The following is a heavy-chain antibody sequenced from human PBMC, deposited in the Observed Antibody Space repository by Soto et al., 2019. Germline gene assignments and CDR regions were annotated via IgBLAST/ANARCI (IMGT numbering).Heavy chain of an antibody. CDR1: GGSFSGYY. V-gene: IGHV4-34*01. CDR2: INHSGST. Sequence: SETLSLTCAVYGGSFSGYYWSWIRQPPGKGLEWIGEINHSGSTNYNPSLKSRVTISVDTSKNQFSLKLSSVTAADTAVYYCARGSHYYFAYWGQGTLVTVSS. CDR3: ARGSHYYFAY. J-gene: IGHJ4*02.